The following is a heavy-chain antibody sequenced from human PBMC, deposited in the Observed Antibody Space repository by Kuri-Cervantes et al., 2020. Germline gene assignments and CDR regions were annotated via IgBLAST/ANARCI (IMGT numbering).Heavy chain of an antibody. D-gene: IGHD7-27*01. CDR1: GYTFTSYY. J-gene: IGHJ3*02. CDR2: INPSGGST. Sequence: ASVKVSCKASGYTFTSYYMHWVRQAPGQGLEWMGIINPSGGSTSYAQKFQGRVTMTRDTSTSTVYMELSSLRSADTAVYYCARDVPLGHDAFDIWGQGTMVTVSS. V-gene: IGHV1-46*01. CDR3: ARDVPLGHDAFDI.